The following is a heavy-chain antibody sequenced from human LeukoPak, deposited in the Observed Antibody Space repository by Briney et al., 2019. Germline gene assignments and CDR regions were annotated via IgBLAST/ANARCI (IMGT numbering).Heavy chain of an antibody. Sequence: GGSLRLSCAASGFTFSSYWMSWVRQAPGKGLEWVANIKQDGSEKYYVDSVKGRFTISRDNAKNSLYLQMNSLRAEDTAVYYCARDWARRFGELLFYFDYWGQGTLVTVSS. CDR3: ARDWARRFGELLFYFDY. V-gene: IGHV3-7*01. CDR2: IKQDGSEK. D-gene: IGHD3-10*01. CDR1: GFTFSSYW. J-gene: IGHJ4*02.